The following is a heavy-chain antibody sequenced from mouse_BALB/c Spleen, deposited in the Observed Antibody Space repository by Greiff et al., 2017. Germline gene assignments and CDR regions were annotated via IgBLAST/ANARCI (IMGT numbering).Heavy chain of an antibody. J-gene: IGHJ3*01. CDR1: GFTFSSYA. V-gene: IGHV5-9-3*01. CDR3: ARGRYDGYLSWFAY. D-gene: IGHD2-3*01. Sequence: EVQGVESGGGLVKPGGSLKLSCAASGFTFSSYAMSWVRQTPEKRLEWVATISSGGSYTYYPDSVKGRFTISRDNAKNTLYLQMSSLRSEDTAMYYCARGRYDGYLSWFAYWGQGTLVTVSA. CDR2: ISSGGSYT.